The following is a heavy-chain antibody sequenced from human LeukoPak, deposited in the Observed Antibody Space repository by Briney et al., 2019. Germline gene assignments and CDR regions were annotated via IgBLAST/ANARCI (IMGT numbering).Heavy chain of an antibody. D-gene: IGHD2-2*02. J-gene: IGHJ4*02. V-gene: IGHV3-64*04. CDR1: GFTFSSYA. Sequence: GGSLRLSCSASGFTFSSYAMHWVRQAPGKGLEYVSAISSNGGSTYYADSVKGRFTISRDNSKNTPYLQMNSLRAEDTAVYYCVRDILYCSTSRCYTFDCWGQGTLVTVSS. CDR3: VRDILYCSTSRCYTFDC. CDR2: ISSNGGST.